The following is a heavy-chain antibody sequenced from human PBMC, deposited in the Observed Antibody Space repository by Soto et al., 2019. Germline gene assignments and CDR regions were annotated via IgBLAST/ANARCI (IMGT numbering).Heavy chain of an antibody. CDR2: IKSNTDGGTT. J-gene: IGHJ4*02. CDR3: TTDIGDY. Sequence: SVSDAWMNWVRQAPGKGLEWVGRIKSNTDGGTTDYNASVKGRFTISRDDSESTLYSQMNSLKSEDTAVYYCTTDIGDYWGQGTLVTVSS. CDR1: SVSDAW. D-gene: IGHD1-26*01. V-gene: IGHV3-15*07.